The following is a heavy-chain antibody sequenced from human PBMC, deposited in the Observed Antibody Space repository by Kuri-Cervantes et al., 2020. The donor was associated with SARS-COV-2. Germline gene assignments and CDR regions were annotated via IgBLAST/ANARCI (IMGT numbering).Heavy chain of an antibody. J-gene: IGHJ6*03. CDR1: GFTFSAYT. V-gene: IGHV3-21*01. D-gene: IGHD2-21*01. Sequence: GESLKISCVASGFTFSAYTLNWVRQAPGKGLEWVSSISGSGSYIYYADSVKGRFTISRESGESSLYLHMNSLRGDDTAVYYCARVAGEGPIYYYYMDVWGKGTAVTVSS. CDR2: ISGSGSYI. CDR3: ARVAGEGPIYYYYMDV.